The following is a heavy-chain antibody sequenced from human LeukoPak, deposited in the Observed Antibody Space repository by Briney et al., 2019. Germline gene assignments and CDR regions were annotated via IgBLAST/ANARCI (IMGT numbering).Heavy chain of an antibody. Sequence: GSVKVSCKASGYSFTTYYIHWVRQAPGQGLEWMGVINPSGGSTSFAQKFQARLTMTRDTSTSTVYMELSGLSSEDTAVYYCAREIVVVPSAMGFDPWGQGTLVTVS. J-gene: IGHJ5*02. CDR1: GYSFTTYY. CDR3: AREIVVVPSAMGFDP. D-gene: IGHD2-2*01. V-gene: IGHV1-46*01. CDR2: INPSGGST.